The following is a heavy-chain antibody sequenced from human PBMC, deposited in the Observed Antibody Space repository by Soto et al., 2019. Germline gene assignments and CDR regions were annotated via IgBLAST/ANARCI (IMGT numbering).Heavy chain of an antibody. CDR1: GFTFSTYS. D-gene: IGHD3-3*01. CDR2: IDSRSGTI. J-gene: IGHJ5*02. Sequence: GGSLRLSCAASGFTFSTYSMNWVRQAQGKGLEWVSYIDSRSGTIYYADSVKGRFAISRDNAKNSLYLQMNSLRAEDTAVYYCARDDPFGVVIPNWFDPWGQGTLVTVSS. V-gene: IGHV3-48*01. CDR3: ARDDPFGVVIPNWFDP.